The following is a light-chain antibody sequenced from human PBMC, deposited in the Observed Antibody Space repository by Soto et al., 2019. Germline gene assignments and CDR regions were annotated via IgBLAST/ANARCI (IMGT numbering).Light chain of an antibody. V-gene: IGKV3-20*01. J-gene: IGKJ3*01. CDR2: GAS. CDR3: QQYGSSPEIS. Sequence: DIVLTQSPGTLSLSPGARATLSCRASQTISDNYLAWYQQKPGQSPRLLISGASIRAPGIPDRFSGSGSETDFTITISRLEPEDFAFYYCQQYGSSPEISFGPGTKVDIK. CDR1: QTISDNY.